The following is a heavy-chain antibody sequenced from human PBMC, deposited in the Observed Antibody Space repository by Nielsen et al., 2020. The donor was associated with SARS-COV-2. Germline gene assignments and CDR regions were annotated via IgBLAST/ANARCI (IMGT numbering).Heavy chain of an antibody. CDR1: GLTVSSYN. D-gene: IGHD3-16*01. V-gene: IGHV3-53*01. CDR2: IYSDGST. CDR3: ARGGGGMDV. Sequence: GGSLRLSCAASGLTVSSYNMNWVRQAPGKGLEWVSIIYSDGSTYYAGSVKGRLTISRDNSKNKLYLQMNSLMAEDTAVYYCARGGGGMDVWGQGTTVTVSS. J-gene: IGHJ6*02.